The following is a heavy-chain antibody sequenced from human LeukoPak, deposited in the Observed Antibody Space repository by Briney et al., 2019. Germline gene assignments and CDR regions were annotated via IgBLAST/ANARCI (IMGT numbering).Heavy chain of an antibody. V-gene: IGHV1-18*01. CDR1: GYTFTSYG. Sequence: ASVKVSCKASGYTFTSYGISWVRQAPGQGLEWMGWISAYNGNTNYAQKLQGRVTMTTDTSTSTAYMELRSLRSDDTAVYYCARVWSIAAAGTRWFGPWGQGTLVTVSS. CDR3: ARVWSIAAAGTRWFGP. CDR2: ISAYNGNT. D-gene: IGHD6-13*01. J-gene: IGHJ5*02.